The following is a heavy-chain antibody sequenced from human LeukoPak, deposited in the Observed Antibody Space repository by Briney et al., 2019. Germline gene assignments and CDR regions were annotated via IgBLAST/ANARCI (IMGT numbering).Heavy chain of an antibody. J-gene: IGHJ6*02. CDR1: GFSFSSYW. CDR2: IKQDGSEK. CDR3: ASQDYYYGMDA. Sequence: SRGSLRLSCAASGFSFSSYWVSWVRQAPGKGLEWVANIKQDGSEKYYVVSVKGRFTISRDNAKNSLYLQMNSLRAEDTAVYYCASQDYYYGMDACVQGTTVTVSS. V-gene: IGHV3-7*02.